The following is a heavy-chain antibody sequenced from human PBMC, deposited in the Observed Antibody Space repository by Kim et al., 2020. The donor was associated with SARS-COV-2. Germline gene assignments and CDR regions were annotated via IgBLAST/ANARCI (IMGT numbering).Heavy chain of an antibody. CDR2: IRSIAYGGTT. CDR3: TRYYGSGIYIFDY. J-gene: IGHJ4*02. Sequence: GGSLRLSCTASGFTFGDYALSWFRQAPGKGLEWVAFIRSIAYGGTTEYAASVKGRFTISRDDSKSIAYLQMNSLKTEDTAVYYCTRYYGSGIYIFDYWGQGTLVPVSS. D-gene: IGHD3-10*01. CDR1: GFTFGDYA. V-gene: IGHV3-49*03.